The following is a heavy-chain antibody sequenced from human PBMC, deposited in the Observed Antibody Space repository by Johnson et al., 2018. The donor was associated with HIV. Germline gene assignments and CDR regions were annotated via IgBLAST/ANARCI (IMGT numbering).Heavy chain of an antibody. CDR2: ISGSGGST. V-gene: IGHV3-23*04. CDR3: ARGEEMATILI. D-gene: IGHD5-24*01. CDR1: GFTFSSYA. Sequence: MQLVESGGGLVQPGGSLRLSCAASGFTFSSYAMSWVRQAPGKGLEWVSAISGSGGSTYYADSVKSRFTISRDNSKNTLYLQMNSLSAEDTAVYYCARGEEMATILIWGQGTMVTVSS. J-gene: IGHJ3*02.